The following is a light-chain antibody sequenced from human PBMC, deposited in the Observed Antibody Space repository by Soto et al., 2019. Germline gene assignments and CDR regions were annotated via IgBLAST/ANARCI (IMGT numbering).Light chain of an antibody. V-gene: IGKV1-5*03. CDR2: KAS. CDR1: QSISTW. J-gene: IGKJ4*01. Sequence: DIQMTQSPSTLSASVGDRDTITCRASQSISTWLAWYQQRPGKAPRLLIFKASTLESGVPSRFSGSASGTEFTLTISSLQPDDFATYYCQHYNTYSALSFGGGTKVEI. CDR3: QHYNTYSALS.